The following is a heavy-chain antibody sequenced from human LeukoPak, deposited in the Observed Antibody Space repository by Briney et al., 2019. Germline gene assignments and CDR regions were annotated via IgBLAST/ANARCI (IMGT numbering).Heavy chain of an antibody. D-gene: IGHD6-6*01. CDR1: GLTLSTYA. CDR3: ASSPRIVGRLDYYYYMDV. V-gene: IGHV1-69*05. J-gene: IGHJ6*03. CDR2: IIPMFGSA. Sequence: ASVKVSCKASGLTLSTYAISWVRQAPGRGLEWMGGIIPMFGSAHYAQKFQDRVTITTDESTTIAYMELSSLRSEDTAVYYCASSPRIVGRLDYYYYMDVWGKGTTVIVSS.